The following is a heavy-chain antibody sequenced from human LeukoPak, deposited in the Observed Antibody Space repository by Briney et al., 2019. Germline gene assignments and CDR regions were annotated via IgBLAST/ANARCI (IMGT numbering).Heavy chain of an antibody. CDR2: ISSSSSYI. V-gene: IGHV3-21*01. J-gene: IGHJ4*02. CDR3: ARDLTIYGDYSGDY. Sequence: GGSLRLSCAASGFTFSSYSMNWVRQAPGKGLEWVSSISSSSSYIYYADSVKGRFTISRDNAKNSLYLQMNSLRAEDTAVYYCARDLTIYGDYSGDYWGQGTLVTGSS. D-gene: IGHD4-17*01. CDR1: GFTFSSYS.